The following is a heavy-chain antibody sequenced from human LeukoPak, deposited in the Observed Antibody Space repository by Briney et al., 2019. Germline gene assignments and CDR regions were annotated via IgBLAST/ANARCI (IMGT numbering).Heavy chain of an antibody. V-gene: IGHV3-48*03. J-gene: IGHJ4*02. CDR2: ISSSGSTI. CDR1: GFTFSSYE. Sequence: PGGSLRLSCAASGFTFSSYEMNWVRQAPGKGLEWVSYISSSGSTIYYADSVKGRFTISRDNAKNSLYLQMNSLRAEDTSVYYCARDGGGYDGSNFDYWGQGTLVTVSS. CDR3: ARDGGGYDGSNFDY. D-gene: IGHD1-26*01.